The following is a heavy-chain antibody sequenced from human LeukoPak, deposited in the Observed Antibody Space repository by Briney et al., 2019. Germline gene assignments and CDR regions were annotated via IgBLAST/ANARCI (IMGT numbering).Heavy chain of an antibody. Sequence: SETLSLTCTVSGGSISSGGYYWSWIRQPPGKGLEWIGYIYHSGSTYYNPSLKSRVTISVDTSKNHFSLKLSSVTAADTAVYYCARNRDGYNSFDYWGQGTLVTVSS. D-gene: IGHD5-24*01. V-gene: IGHV4-30-2*01. CDR2: IYHSGST. J-gene: IGHJ4*02. CDR3: ARNRDGYNSFDY. CDR1: GGSISSGGYY.